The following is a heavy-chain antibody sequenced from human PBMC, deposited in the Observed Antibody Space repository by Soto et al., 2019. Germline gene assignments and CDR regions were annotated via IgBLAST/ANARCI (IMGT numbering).Heavy chain of an antibody. CDR1: GFTFSSYS. D-gene: IGHD6-13*01. V-gene: IGHV3-48*02. J-gene: IGHJ3*02. CDR3: AFLAAAGTISAFDI. CDR2: ISSSSSTI. Sequence: GGSLRLSCAASGFTFSSYSMNWVRQAPGKGLEWVSYISSSSSTIYYADSVKGRFTISRDNAKNSLYLQMNSLRDEDTAVYYCAFLAAAGTISAFDIWGQGTMVTVSS.